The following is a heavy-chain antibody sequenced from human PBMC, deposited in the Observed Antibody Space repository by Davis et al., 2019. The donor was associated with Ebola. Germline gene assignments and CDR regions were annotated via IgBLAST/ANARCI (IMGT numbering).Heavy chain of an antibody. J-gene: IGHJ5*02. CDR1: GYTFTTYG. V-gene: IGHV1-18*01. CDR3: ARDRGNNWIDP. Sequence: ASVKVSCKASGYTFTTYGISWVRQAPGQGLEWMGWISAYYGTTNYAQSLQGRVTMTRDTSTSTAHMELRGLRSDDTAVYYCARDRGNNWIDPWGQGTLVTVSS. CDR2: ISAYYGTT.